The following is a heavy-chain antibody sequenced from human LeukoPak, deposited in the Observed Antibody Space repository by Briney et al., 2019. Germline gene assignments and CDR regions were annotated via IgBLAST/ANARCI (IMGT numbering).Heavy chain of an antibody. V-gene: IGHV1-2*02. CDR3: ARAVLIYDSSGYYEAWER. Sequence: GASVKVSCKTSGYTFTGYYIHWVRQAPGQGLEWMGWINPNSGGTNYAQKFQGRVTMTRDTSISTAYMELSRLRSDDTAVYYCARAVLIYDSSGYYEAWERWGQGTLVTVSS. D-gene: IGHD3-22*01. CDR1: GYTFTGYY. J-gene: IGHJ4*02. CDR2: INPNSGGT.